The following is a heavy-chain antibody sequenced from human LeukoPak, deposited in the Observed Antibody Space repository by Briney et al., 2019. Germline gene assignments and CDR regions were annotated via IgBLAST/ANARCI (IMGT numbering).Heavy chain of an antibody. J-gene: IGHJ5*02. D-gene: IGHD1-26*01. Sequence: SETLSLTCAVYGGSFSDYYWSWIRQPPGKGLEWIGEINHSGSTNYNPSLKSRVTISVDTSKNQFSLKLSSVTAADTAVYYCARSGGWDSGSYHEGTNWFDPWGQGTLVTASS. CDR1: GGSFSDYY. V-gene: IGHV4-34*01. CDR2: INHSGST. CDR3: ARSGGWDSGSYHEGTNWFDP.